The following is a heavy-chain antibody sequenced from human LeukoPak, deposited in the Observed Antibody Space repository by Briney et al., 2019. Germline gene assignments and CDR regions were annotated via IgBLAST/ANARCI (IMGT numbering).Heavy chain of an antibody. J-gene: IGHJ4*02. CDR3: ANPSL. Sequence: GGSLRLSCAASGFTFSTYWMHWVRQAPGKGLMWVSRISNDGSNTIYADSVRGRFTTSRDSAKSTLYLQINSLRAEDTAVYYCANPSLRGQGTLVTVSS. CDR1: GFTFSTYW. CDR2: ISNDGSNT. V-gene: IGHV3-74*01.